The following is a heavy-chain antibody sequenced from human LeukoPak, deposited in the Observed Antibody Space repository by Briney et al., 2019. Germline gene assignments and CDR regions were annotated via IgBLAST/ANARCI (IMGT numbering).Heavy chain of an antibody. V-gene: IGHV4-39*01. CDR3: ARYVVVVVAATPANWFDP. CDR2: IYYSRST. J-gene: IGHJ5*02. CDR1: GGSISSNSYY. Sequence: SETLSLTCTVSGGSISSNSYYWGWIRQPPGKGLEWIGSIYYSRSTYYNPSLKSRVTISVDTSKNQFSLKLRSVTAADTAVYYCARYVVVVVAATPANWFDPWGQGTLVTVSS. D-gene: IGHD2-15*01.